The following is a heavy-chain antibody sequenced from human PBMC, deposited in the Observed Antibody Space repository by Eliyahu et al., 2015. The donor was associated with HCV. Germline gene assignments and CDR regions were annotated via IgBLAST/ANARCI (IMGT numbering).Heavy chain of an antibody. CDR2: ISSSSSYI. V-gene: IGHV3-21*01. Sequence: XVQLVESGGGLVKPGGSLRXXXAAXGFTFSSYSMNWVRQAPGKGLEWVSSISSSSSYIYYADSVKGRFTISRDNAKNSLYLQMNSLRAEDTAVYYCARVGYSSSWTYWGQGTLVTVSS. CDR3: ARVGYSSSWTY. CDR1: GFTFSSYS. J-gene: IGHJ4*02. D-gene: IGHD6-13*01.